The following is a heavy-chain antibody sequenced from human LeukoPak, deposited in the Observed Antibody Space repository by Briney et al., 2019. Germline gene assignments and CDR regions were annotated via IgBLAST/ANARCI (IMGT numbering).Heavy chain of an antibody. Sequence: ASVKVSCKASGYTFTDYYIHWVRQAPGQGLEWMAWMNPKRGDTSYTQKFQGRVTMTRDTSISTAYMELSRLRFDDTAVYYCARDRGYEHFDAFDIWGQGTMVTVSS. J-gene: IGHJ3*02. CDR1: GYTFTDYY. V-gene: IGHV1-2*02. D-gene: IGHD5-12*01. CDR3: ARDRGYEHFDAFDI. CDR2: MNPKRGDT.